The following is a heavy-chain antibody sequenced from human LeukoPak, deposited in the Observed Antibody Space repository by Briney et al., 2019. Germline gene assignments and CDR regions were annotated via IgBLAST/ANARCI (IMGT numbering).Heavy chain of an antibody. V-gene: IGHV3-66*01. J-gene: IGHJ4*02. CDR1: GFTVSSNY. Sequence: GGSLRLSCAASGFTVSSNYMSWVRQAPGRGLEWVSVIYSGGSTYYADSVKGRFTISRDNSKNTLYLQMNSLRVEDTAVYYCARDYPYYYDGSGYYSFDYWGQGTLVTVSS. D-gene: IGHD3-22*01. CDR3: ARDYPYYYDGSGYYSFDY. CDR2: IYSGGST.